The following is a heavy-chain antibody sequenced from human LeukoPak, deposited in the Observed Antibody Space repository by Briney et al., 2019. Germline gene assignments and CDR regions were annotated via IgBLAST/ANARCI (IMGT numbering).Heavy chain of an antibody. CDR1: GYSFTSCW. CDR2: IYPGDSDT. D-gene: IGHD3-10*01. V-gene: IGHV5-51*01. Sequence: GESLKISCKGSGYSFTSCWIGWVRQMPGKGLEWMGIIYPGDSDTRYSPSFEGQVTISADKSIDTVYLQWSSLKASDTATYYCARQSRDGSKTRGYYFDSWGQGTLVTVSS. J-gene: IGHJ4*02. CDR3: ARQSRDGSKTRGYYFDS.